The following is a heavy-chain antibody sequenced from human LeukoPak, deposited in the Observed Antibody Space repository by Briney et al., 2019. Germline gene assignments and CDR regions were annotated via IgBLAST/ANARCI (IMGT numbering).Heavy chain of an antibody. CDR3: ARAVLRYYDFWSGYGDAFDI. Sequence: GGSLRLSCAASGFTFSSYSMNWVRQAPGKGLGWVSSISSSSSYIYYADSVKGRFTISRDNAKNSLYLQMNSLRAEDTAVYYCARAVLRYYDFWSGYGDAFDIWGQGTMVTVSS. D-gene: IGHD3-3*01. CDR2: ISSSSSYI. V-gene: IGHV3-21*01. CDR1: GFTFSSYS. J-gene: IGHJ3*02.